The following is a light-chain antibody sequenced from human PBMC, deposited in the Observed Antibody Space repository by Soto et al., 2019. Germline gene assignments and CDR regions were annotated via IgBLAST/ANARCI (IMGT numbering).Light chain of an antibody. CDR1: SSDVGGYDY. Sequence: QSVLTQPPSASGSPGQSVTISCTGTSSDVGGYDYVSWYQQHPGKAPKLMIYEVTIRPSGVSDRFSGSKSGNKASLTVSGLQAEDEADYYCSSYTGGNPSYVFGTGTKLTVL. CDR2: EVT. CDR3: SSYTGGNPSYV. V-gene: IGLV2-8*01. J-gene: IGLJ1*01.